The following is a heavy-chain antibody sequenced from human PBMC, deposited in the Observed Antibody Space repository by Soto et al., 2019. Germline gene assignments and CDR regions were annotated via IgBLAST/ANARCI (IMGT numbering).Heavy chain of an antibody. Sequence: GGSLRLSCATSGFIFTTYAMNWVRQAPGKGLEWVSAISSSGESTFYAESVRGRFTISRDNSLNTLYLQMRSLRPEDTAVYYCAHPRGYGVFDAVDIWGQGTMVTVSS. V-gene: IGHV3-23*01. D-gene: IGHD4-17*01. J-gene: IGHJ3*02. CDR2: ISSSGEST. CDR3: AHPRGYGVFDAVDI. CDR1: GFIFTTYA.